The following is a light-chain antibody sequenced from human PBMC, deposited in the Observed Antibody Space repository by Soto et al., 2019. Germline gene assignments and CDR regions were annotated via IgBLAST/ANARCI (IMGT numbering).Light chain of an antibody. CDR3: QQRSTWPIFT. J-gene: IGKJ4*01. CDR1: QTVSRY. Sequence: VLTQSPATLFLSPGERATLSCRASQTVSRYLAWYQQKPGQAPRLLIYYASNRATGIPARFSGSGSGTDYTLTISSLEPEDLAVYYCQQRSTWPIFTFGGGTKVEI. V-gene: IGKV3-11*01. CDR2: YAS.